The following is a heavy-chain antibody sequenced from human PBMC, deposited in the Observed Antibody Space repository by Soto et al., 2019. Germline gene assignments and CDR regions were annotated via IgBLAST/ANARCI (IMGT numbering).Heavy chain of an antibody. J-gene: IGHJ6*02. CDR2: IYYSGST. CDR1: GGSISSGDYY. V-gene: IGHV4-30-4*01. CDR3: ARDRGEQLEVYYYGMDV. D-gene: IGHD6-6*01. Sequence: SETLSLTCTVSGGSISSGDYYWSWIRQPPGKGLEWIGYIYYSGSTYYNPSLKSRVTISVDTSKNQFSLKLSSVTAADTAVYYCARDRGEQLEVYYYGMDVWGQGTTVTVSS.